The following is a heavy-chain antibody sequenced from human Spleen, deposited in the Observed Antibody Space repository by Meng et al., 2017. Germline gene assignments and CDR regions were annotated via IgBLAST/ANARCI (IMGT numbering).Heavy chain of an antibody. D-gene: IGHD2-21*02. CDR2: IWYDGSNK. J-gene: IGHJ3*02. CDR1: GFTFSSYG. V-gene: IGHV3-33*01. CDR3: ARLRVVTGRNDAFDI. Sequence: GESLKISCAASGFTFSSYGMHWVRQAPGKGLEWVAVIWYDGSNKYYADSVKGRFTISRDNSKNTVYLQMNSLRAEDTAVYHCARLRVVTGRNDAFDIWGQGTMVTVSS.